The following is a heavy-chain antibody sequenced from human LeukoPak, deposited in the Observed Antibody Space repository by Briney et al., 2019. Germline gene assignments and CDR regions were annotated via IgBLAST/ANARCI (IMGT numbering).Heavy chain of an antibody. CDR2: ISGSGGST. Sequence: GGSLRLSCAVSGFTFTSSAMSWVRQAQGKGLEWVSGISGSGGSTYYADSVKGRFTISRDNSKNTLYLQMNSLRAEDTAVYYCAKGPYSSSWDYFDYWGQGTLVTVSS. D-gene: IGHD6-13*01. J-gene: IGHJ4*02. CDR3: AKGPYSSSWDYFDY. CDR1: GFTFTSSA. V-gene: IGHV3-23*01.